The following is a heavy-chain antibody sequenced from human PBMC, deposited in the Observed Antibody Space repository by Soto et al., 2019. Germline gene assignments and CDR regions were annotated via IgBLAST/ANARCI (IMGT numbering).Heavy chain of an antibody. CDR3: ARAPKVSGSSQTRPDF. D-gene: IGHD6-6*01. V-gene: IGHV4-34*01. J-gene: IGHJ4*02. CDR1: SWSFSGYY. Sequence: PSGTLSLTCSIYSWSFSGYYWSWIRQPPGKGLEWIGEISQSGNTNYSPSLKSRVSISIDTSKKQFSLNLASVSAADTAVYYCARAPKVSGSSQTRPDFWGQGTLVTVSS. CDR2: ISQSGNT.